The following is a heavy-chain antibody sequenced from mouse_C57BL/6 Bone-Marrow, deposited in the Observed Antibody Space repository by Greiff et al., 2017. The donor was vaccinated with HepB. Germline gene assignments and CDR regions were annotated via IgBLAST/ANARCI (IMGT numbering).Heavy chain of an antibody. CDR1: GFNIKDDY. J-gene: IGHJ3*01. D-gene: IGHD2-3*01. CDR2: IDPENGDT. V-gene: IGHV14-4*01. Sequence: EVQLQQSGAELVRPGASVKLSCTASGFNIKDDYMHWVKQRPEQGLEWIGWIDPENGDTEYASKFQGKATITADTSSNTDYLQLSSLTSEDTAVYYCTAGWLDAYWGQGTLVTVSA. CDR3: TAGWLDAY.